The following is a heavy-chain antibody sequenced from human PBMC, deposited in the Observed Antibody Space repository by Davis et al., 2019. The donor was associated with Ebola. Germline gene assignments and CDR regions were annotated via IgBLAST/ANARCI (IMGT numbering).Heavy chain of an antibody. Sequence: GESLKISCAASGFTFSSYEMNWVRQAPGKGLEWVSYISSSSSTIYYADSVKGRFTISRDNAKNSLYLQMNSLRAEDTAVYYCARSLTALVGAARRYYYYGMDVWGQGTTVTVSS. D-gene: IGHD1-26*01. CDR3: ARSLTALVGAARRYYYYGMDV. V-gene: IGHV3-48*03. CDR2: ISSSSSTI. J-gene: IGHJ6*02. CDR1: GFTFSSYE.